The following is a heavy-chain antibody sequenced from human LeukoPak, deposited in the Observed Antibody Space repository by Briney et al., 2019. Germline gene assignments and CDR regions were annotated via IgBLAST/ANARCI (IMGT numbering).Heavy chain of an antibody. J-gene: IGHJ4*02. CDR1: GGSFSGYY. CDR2: INHSGST. V-gene: IGHV4-34*01. D-gene: IGHD5-18*01. Sequence: PSETLSLTCAVYGGSFSGYYWSWIRQPPGKGLEWIGEINHSGSTNYNPSLKSRVTISVDTSKNQFSLKLSSVTAADTAVYYCARDRGYSYGYGYWGQGTLVTVSS. CDR3: ARDRGYSYGYGY.